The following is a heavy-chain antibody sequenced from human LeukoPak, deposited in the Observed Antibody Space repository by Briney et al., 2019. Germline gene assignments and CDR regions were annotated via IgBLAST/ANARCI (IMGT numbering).Heavy chain of an antibody. CDR3: ARGGRITMVRGVQKAYYYGMDV. V-gene: IGHV3-7*01. CDR2: IKQDGSEK. CDR1: GFTFSSYW. Sequence: PGGSLRLSCAASGFTFSSYWMSWVRQAPGKGLEWVANIKQDGSEKYYVDSVKGRFTISGDNAKNSLYLQMNSLRAEDTAVYYCARGGRITMVRGVQKAYYYGMDVWGQGTTVTVSS. J-gene: IGHJ6*02. D-gene: IGHD3-10*01.